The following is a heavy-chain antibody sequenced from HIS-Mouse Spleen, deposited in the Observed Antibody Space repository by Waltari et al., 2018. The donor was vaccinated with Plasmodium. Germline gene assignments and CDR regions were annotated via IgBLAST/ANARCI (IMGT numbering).Heavy chain of an antibody. V-gene: IGHV3-30*18. Sequence: QVQLVESGGGVVQPGRSLRLSCAASGFTFSSYGMHWVRQAPGKGVEGVEIKSYDGSNKYYADSVKGRFTISRDNSKNTLYLQMNSLRAEDTAVYYCAKDRRSSSWYVDYWGQGTLVTVSS. CDR2: KSYDGSNK. CDR1: GFTFSSYG. J-gene: IGHJ4*02. CDR3: AKDRRSSSWYVDY. D-gene: IGHD6-13*01.